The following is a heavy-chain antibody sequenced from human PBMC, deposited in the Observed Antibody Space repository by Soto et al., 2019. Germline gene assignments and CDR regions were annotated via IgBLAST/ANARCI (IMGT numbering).Heavy chain of an antibody. CDR1: GYTFTSYA. Sequence: ASVKVSCKASGYTFTSYAMHWVRQAPGQRLEWMGWINACNGNAKYAQKFQGRVTITTDTSTSTAYMELRSLRSDDTAVYYCARGVGSGSYYNQYNWFDPWGQGTLVTVSS. J-gene: IGHJ5*02. D-gene: IGHD3-10*01. CDR3: ARGVGSGSYYNQYNWFDP. CDR2: INACNGNA. V-gene: IGHV1-3*01.